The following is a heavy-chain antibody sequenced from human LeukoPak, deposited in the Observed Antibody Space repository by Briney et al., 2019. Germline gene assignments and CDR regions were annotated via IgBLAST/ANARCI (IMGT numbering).Heavy chain of an antibody. J-gene: IGHJ3*02. CDR2: IIPIFGTA. V-gene: IGHV1-69*01. CDR1: GGTFSSYA. D-gene: IGHD3-22*01. CDR3: ARLAQLRAIVVVRGIDAFDI. Sequence: ASVKVSCKASGGTFSSYAISWVRQAPGQGLEWMGGIIPIFGTANYAQKFQGRVTITADESTSTAYMELSSLRSEDTAVYYCARLAQLRAIVVVRGIDAFDIWGQGTMVTVSS.